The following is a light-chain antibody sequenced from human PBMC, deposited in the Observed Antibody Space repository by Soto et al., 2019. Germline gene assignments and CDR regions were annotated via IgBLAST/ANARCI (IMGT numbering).Light chain of an antibody. CDR3: QQSYSTPRT. Sequence: DIQMTQSPSSLSASVGDRVTITCRASQSISNYLNWYQQKPGKAPKLLMFAASSLQSGVPSRFSGGGSWTDFPLTISSLQHEDFATYYCQQSYSTPRTFGQGTKVEIK. CDR2: AAS. V-gene: IGKV1-39*01. J-gene: IGKJ1*01. CDR1: QSISNY.